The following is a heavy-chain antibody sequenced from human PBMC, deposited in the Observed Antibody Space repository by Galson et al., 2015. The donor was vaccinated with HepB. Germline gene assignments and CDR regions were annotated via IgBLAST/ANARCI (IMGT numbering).Heavy chain of an antibody. CDR1: GHTFSTYS. D-gene: IGHD1-1*01. Sequence: SVKVSCKASGHTFSTYSITWVRQAPGQGLEWMGWISPYNGDTDYARKFQGRVTMTTDISTSTAYMDLRSLRSDDTAVYYCARRKDGGTIDYWGQGTLVTVSS. CDR3: ARRKDGGTIDY. CDR2: ISPYNGDT. V-gene: IGHV1-18*01. J-gene: IGHJ4*02.